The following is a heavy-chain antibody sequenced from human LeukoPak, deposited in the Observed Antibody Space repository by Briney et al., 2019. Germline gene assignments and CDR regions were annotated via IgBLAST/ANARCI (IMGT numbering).Heavy chain of an antibody. V-gene: IGHV3-23*01. CDR3: AILGFGAFDI. CDR1: GFTFSSYG. J-gene: IGHJ3*02. CDR2: ISGSGGST. Sequence: GGSLRLSCAASGFTFSSYGLNWVRQAPGKGLEWVSAISGSGGSTYYADSVKGRFTISRDNSKNTLYLQMNSLRAEDTAVYYCAILGFGAFDIWGQGTMVTVSS. D-gene: IGHD1-26*01.